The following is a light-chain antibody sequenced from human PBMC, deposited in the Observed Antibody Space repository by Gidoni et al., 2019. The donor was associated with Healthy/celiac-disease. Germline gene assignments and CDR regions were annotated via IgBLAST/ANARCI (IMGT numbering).Light chain of an antibody. CDR2: EGS. Sequence: QSALTQPAPVSGSPGQSITISCTGTSSDVGSYNLVSWYQQHPGKAPKLMIYEGSTRPSGVSNRFSGSKSGNTASLTISGLQAEDEADYYCCSYAGSSTLLFGGGTKLTVL. V-gene: IGLV2-23*01. J-gene: IGLJ2*01. CDR1: SSDVGSYNL. CDR3: CSYAGSSTLL.